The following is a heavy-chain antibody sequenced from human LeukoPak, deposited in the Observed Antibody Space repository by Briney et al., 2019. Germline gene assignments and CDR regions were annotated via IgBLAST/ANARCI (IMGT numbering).Heavy chain of an antibody. CDR1: GFTFSNHW. D-gene: IGHD3-10*01. CDR2: IYYSGST. V-gene: IGHV4-39*01. J-gene: IGHJ4*02. CDR3: ARHYGP. Sequence: GSLRLSCAASGFTFSNHWMTWVRKAPGKGLEWIGSIYYSGSTYYNPSLKSRVTISVDTSKNQFSLKLNSVTATDTAVYYCARHYGPWGQGTLVTVSS.